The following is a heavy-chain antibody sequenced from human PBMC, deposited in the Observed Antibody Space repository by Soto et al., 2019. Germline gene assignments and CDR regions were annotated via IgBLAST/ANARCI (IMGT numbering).Heavy chain of an antibody. CDR1: GGSFSGYY. CDR2: INHSGST. J-gene: IGHJ4*02. Sequence: SETLSLTCAVYGGSFSGYYWTWIRQPPGTGLEWIGEINHSGSTNYNPSLKSRVTISVDTSKNQFALKLTSVTAADTAVYYCARNKITGLFNYWGQGTLVTVSS. D-gene: IGHD2-8*02. V-gene: IGHV4-34*01. CDR3: ARNKITGLFNY.